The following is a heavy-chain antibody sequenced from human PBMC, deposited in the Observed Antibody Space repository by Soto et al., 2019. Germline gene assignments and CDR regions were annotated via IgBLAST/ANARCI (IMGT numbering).Heavy chain of an antibody. Sequence: GESLKIACNGSGSNFAFDCIGWVRQMPGKGLEWMGFIYSRDSDTRYNPSFQGQVTISAHKSIITAYLQWSSLKASDSAVYYCVRLMVVAAPARWFDPWGHGTRVTVSS. V-gene: IGHV5-51*01. CDR3: VRLMVVAAPARWFDP. CDR2: IYSRDSDT. J-gene: IGHJ5*02. CDR1: GSNFAFDC. D-gene: IGHD2-15*01.